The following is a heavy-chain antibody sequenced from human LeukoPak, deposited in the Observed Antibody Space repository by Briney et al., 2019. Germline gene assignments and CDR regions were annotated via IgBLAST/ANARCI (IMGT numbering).Heavy chain of an antibody. D-gene: IGHD3-9*01. CDR2: INPSGGST. J-gene: IGHJ4*02. V-gene: IGHV1-46*01. CDR3: ARDAPPADVLTGYYDY. CDR1: GYTFTSYY. Sequence: GASVKVSCKASGYTFTSYYMHWVRQAPGQGLEWMAIINPSGGSTSYAQKFQGRVTLTRDTSTSTVYMELSRLRSDDTAVYYCARDAPPADVLTGYYDYWGQGTLVTVSS.